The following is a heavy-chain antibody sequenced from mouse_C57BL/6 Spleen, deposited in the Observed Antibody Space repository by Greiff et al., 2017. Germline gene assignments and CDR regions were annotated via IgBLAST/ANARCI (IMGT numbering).Heavy chain of an antibody. J-gene: IGHJ1*03. V-gene: IGHV5-6*01. Sequence: EVKLVESGGDLVKPGGSLKLSCAASGFTFSSYGMSWVRQTPDKRLEWVATISSGGSYTYYPDSVKGRFTISRDNAKNTLYLQMSSLKSEDTAMYYCARHGIYSITTVVARDWYFDVWGTGTTVTVSS. D-gene: IGHD1-1*01. CDR3: ARHGIYSITTVVARDWYFDV. CDR2: ISSGGSYT. CDR1: GFTFSSYG.